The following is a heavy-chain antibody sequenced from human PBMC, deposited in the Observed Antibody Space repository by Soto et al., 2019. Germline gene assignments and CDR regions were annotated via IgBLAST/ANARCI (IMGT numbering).Heavy chain of an antibody. V-gene: IGHV4-59*01. CDR3: ARDASGHDFWDGPWYFDS. Sequence: QVQLQESGPGLVKPSETLSLTCTVSGGSISSSYWSWIRQPPGKGLEWLGYVYYIGSTQYNPSLKNRITISVDTSQNQFSLKLESVTAADTALYYCARDASGHDFWDGPWYFDSWGQGTRVTVSS. CDR1: GGSISSSY. J-gene: IGHJ4*02. D-gene: IGHD3-3*01. CDR2: VYYIGST.